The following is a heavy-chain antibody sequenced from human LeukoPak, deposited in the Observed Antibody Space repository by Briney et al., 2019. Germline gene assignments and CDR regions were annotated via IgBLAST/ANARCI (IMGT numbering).Heavy chain of an antibody. Sequence: GGSLRLSCAASGFTFSDYYMSWIRQAPGKGLEWVSYISSSGSTIYYADSVKGRFTISRDNAKNSLYLQMNSLRAEDTAVYYCASGSEVQVGANDGFDPWGQGTLVTVSS. CDR2: ISSSGSTI. CDR3: ASGSEVQVGANDGFDP. CDR1: GFTFSDYY. V-gene: IGHV3-11*01. J-gene: IGHJ5*02. D-gene: IGHD1-26*01.